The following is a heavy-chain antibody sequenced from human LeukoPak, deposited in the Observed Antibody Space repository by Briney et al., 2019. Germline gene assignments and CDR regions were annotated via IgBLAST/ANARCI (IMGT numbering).Heavy chain of an antibody. Sequence: GGSLRLSCAASGFTFSSYGMHWVRQAPGKGLEWVAFIRYDGSNKYYADSVKGRFTISRDNSKNTLYLQMNSLRAEDTALYYCAKDRTIFGVVITNNWFDPWGQGTLVTVSS. D-gene: IGHD3-3*01. CDR3: AKDRTIFGVVITNNWFDP. CDR1: GFTFSSYG. V-gene: IGHV3-30*02. CDR2: IRYDGSNK. J-gene: IGHJ5*02.